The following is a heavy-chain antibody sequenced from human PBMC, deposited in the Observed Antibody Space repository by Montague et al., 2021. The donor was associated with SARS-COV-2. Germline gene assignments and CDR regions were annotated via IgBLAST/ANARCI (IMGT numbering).Heavy chain of an antibody. CDR3: ARVFQRWLQFDPYFDY. CDR2: IYYSGST. V-gene: IGHV4-59*01. D-gene: IGHD5-24*01. Sequence: SETLSLTCTVSGGSISSYYWSWIRQPPGKGLEWIGYIYYSGSTNYNPSPKSRVTISVDTSKNQFSLKLSSVTAADTAVYYCARVFQRWLQFDPYFDYWGQGTLVTVSS. J-gene: IGHJ4*02. CDR1: GGSISSYY.